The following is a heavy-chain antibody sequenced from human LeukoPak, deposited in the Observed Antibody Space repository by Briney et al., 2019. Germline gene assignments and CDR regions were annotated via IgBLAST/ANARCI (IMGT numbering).Heavy chain of an antibody. V-gene: IGHV4-59*01. CDR2: IYYSGST. CDR3: AKIVGLPATLAYFDY. CDR1: GGSISSYY. D-gene: IGHD2-2*01. J-gene: IGHJ4*02. Sequence: PSETLSLTCTVSGGSISSYYWSWIRQPPGKGLEWIGYIYYSGSTNYNPSLKRRITMSLDTSKSQFSLRFSSVTAADTAVYYCAKIVGLPATLAYFDYWGQGILITVSS.